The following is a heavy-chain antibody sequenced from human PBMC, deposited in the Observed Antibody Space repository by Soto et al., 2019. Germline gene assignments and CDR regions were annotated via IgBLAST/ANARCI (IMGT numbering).Heavy chain of an antibody. CDR1: GYSFTGYW. CDR3: ARHGSQVYGQSNPPYNGMDV. D-gene: IGHD2-2*03. Sequence: GESLKISCEASGYSFTGYWIVWVRQMPGKGLEWMGIIYPGDSDTRYSPSFQGQVTISADKSISTAYLQWSSLKASDTAMYYCARHGSQVYGQSNPPYNGMDVWGPGTTLTVSS. J-gene: IGHJ6*02. V-gene: IGHV5-51*01. CDR2: IYPGDSDT.